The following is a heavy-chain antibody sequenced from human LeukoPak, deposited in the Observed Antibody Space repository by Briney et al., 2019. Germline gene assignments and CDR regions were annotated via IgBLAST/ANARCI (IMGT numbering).Heavy chain of an antibody. J-gene: IGHJ3*02. CDR2: ISWNSGSI. Sequence: TGRSLRLSCAASGFTFDDYAMHWVRQAPGKGLEWVSGISWNSGSIGYADSVKGRFTISRDNAKNSLYLQMNSLRAEDMGFYYCAKDIRFLSSSGWYWEAFDIWGQGTMVTVSS. D-gene: IGHD6-19*01. V-gene: IGHV3-9*03. CDR3: AKDIRFLSSSGWYWEAFDI. CDR1: GFTFDDYA.